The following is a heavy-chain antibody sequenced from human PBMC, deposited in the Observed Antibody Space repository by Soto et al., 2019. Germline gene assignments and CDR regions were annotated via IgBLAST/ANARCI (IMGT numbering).Heavy chain of an antibody. CDR2: ISAYNGNT. D-gene: IGHD5-18*01. Sequence: QVQLVQSGAEVKKPGASVKVSCKASGYTFTSYAISWVRQAPGQGLEWMGWISAYNGNTNYAQKLQGRVTMTTDTSTNTVYMELSSLRSEDTAVYFCASGIQLWLRRINNGYSGWGQGTLVTVSS. CDR3: ASGIQLWLRRINNGYSG. V-gene: IGHV1-18*01. CDR1: GYTFTSYA. J-gene: IGHJ4*02.